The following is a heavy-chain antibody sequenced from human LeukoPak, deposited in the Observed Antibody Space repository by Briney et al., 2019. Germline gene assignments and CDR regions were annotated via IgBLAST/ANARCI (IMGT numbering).Heavy chain of an antibody. CDR3: ARVRPRTGSIMGFDY. CDR1: GGSISSYY. D-gene: IGHD3/OR15-3a*01. V-gene: IGHV4-59*01. J-gene: IGHJ4*02. Sequence: SETLSLTCTVSGGSISSYYWSWIRQPPGKGLEWIGYIYYSGSTNYNPSLKSRVTISVDTSKNQFSLKLSSVTAADTAVYYCARVRPRTGSIMGFDYWGQGTLVTVSS. CDR2: IYYSGST.